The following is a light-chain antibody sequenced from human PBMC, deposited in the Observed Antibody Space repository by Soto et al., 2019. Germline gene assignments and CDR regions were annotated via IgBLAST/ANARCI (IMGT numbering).Light chain of an antibody. CDR1: QSVSHY. CDR3: QQRQNCPPIA. CDR2: DAS. J-gene: IGKJ5*01. Sequence: ETVLTQSPATLSLSPGEGATLSCRASQSVSHYLAWYQQKPGQAPRLLIYDASNRATGVPARFSGSGSGTDFTLTISRLEPEDYAVYYCQQRQNCPPIAFGQGKRLEIK. V-gene: IGKV3-11*01.